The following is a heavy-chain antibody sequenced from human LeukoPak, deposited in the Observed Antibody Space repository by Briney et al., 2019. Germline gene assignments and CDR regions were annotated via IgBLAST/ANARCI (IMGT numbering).Heavy chain of an antibody. J-gene: IGHJ4*02. CDR1: GFTFSDYY. V-gene: IGHV3-11*04. D-gene: IGHD3-3*01. CDR2: ISSSGSTI. CDR3: ARETTYYDFWSGRTAIDY. Sequence: GGSLRLSCAASGFTFSDYYMSWIRQAPGKGLEWVSYISSSGSTIYYADSVKGRFTISRDNAKNSLYLQMSSLRAEDTAVYYCARETTYYDFWSGRTAIDYWGQGTLVTVSS.